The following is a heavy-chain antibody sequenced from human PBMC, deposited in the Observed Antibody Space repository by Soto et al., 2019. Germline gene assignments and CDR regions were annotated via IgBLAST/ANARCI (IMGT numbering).Heavy chain of an antibody. J-gene: IGHJ6*02. D-gene: IGHD3-10*01. Sequence: QVQLQQWGAGLLRPSETLSLTCAFYGGSFDDFYWSWVRQSPGKGLEWVGEISHDGGTNYSPSLASRVSISVDTSKNQFSLDLRSVTAADTGLYYCARGQLVWYGDLTPYHRDMDVWGQGTTVTFSS. CDR2: ISHDGGT. V-gene: IGHV4-34*02. CDR3: ARGQLVWYGDLTPYHRDMDV. CDR1: GGSFDDFY.